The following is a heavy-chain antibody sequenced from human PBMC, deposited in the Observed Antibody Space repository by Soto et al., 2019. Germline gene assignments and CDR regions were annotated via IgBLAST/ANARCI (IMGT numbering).Heavy chain of an antibody. CDR2: VNGGGDIT. CDR3: ARGHFGVTMDV. CDR1: EFTFSSYS. Sequence: EVQLLESGGVRVQPGGTVRLSCAASEFTFSSYSMIWVRQAPGKGLEWVSGVNGGGDITYYAESVKGRFTISRDNSKNTLYLQMNSLRAEDTAVFYCARGHFGVTMDVWGQGTTVTVSS. J-gene: IGHJ6*02. D-gene: IGHD3-3*01. V-gene: IGHV3-23*01.